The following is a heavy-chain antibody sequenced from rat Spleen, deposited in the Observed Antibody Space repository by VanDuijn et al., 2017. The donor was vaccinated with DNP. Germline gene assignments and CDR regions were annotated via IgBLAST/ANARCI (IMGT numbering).Heavy chain of an antibody. CDR3: TTPMYTTDYYGDY. CDR2: ISYDGGST. Sequence: EVQLVESGGGLVQPGRSLKLSCAASGFTFTNYGMAWVRQTPTKGLEWVASISYDGGSTYYRDSVKGRFTISRDNAKSSLYLQMDSLRSEDTATYYCTTPMYTTDYYGDYWGQGVMVTVSS. D-gene: IGHD1-6*01. V-gene: IGHV5-20*01. CDR1: GFTFTNYG. J-gene: IGHJ2*01.